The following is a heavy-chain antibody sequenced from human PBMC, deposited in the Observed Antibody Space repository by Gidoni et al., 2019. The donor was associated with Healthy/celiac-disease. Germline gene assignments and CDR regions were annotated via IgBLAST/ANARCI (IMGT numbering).Heavy chain of an antibody. Sequence: QVQLVQSGAEVKKPGASVKVSCKASGYTFTGYYMHWVRQAPGQGLEWMGWINPNSGGTNYAQKFQGWVTMTRDTSISTAYMELSRLRSDDTAVYYCARDQGGSSGWYNPGFDYWGQGTLVTVSS. CDR3: ARDQGGSSGWYNPGFDY. V-gene: IGHV1-2*04. CDR2: INPNSGGT. D-gene: IGHD6-19*01. J-gene: IGHJ4*02. CDR1: GYTFTGYY.